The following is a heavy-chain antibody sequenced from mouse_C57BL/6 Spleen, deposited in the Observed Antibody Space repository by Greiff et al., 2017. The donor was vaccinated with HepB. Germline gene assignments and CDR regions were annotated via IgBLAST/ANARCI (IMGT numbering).Heavy chain of an antibody. V-gene: IGHV1-9*01. Sequence: VQLQQSGAELMKPGASVKLSCKATGYTFTGYWIEWVKQRPGHGLEWIGEILPGSGSTNYNEKFKGKATFTADTSSNTAYMQLSSLPTEDSAIYYCARRMGTGYSNYLYYYAMDYWGQGTSVTVSS. CDR1: GYTFTGYW. D-gene: IGHD2-5*01. CDR2: ILPGSGST. J-gene: IGHJ4*01. CDR3: ARRMGTGYSNYLYYYAMDY.